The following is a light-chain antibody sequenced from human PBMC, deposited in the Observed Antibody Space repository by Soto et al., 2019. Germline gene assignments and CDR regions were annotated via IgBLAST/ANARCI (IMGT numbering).Light chain of an antibody. V-gene: IGLV1-40*01. Sequence: QSVLTQPPSVSGAPGQRVTISCTGSSSNIGAGYDVHWYQQLPGTAPKLLIYGNSNRPSGVPDRFSGSKSGTSASLAITGLQAEDEADYYCHSYDSSLSGSGVVFGGGTKVTVL. J-gene: IGLJ2*01. CDR2: GNS. CDR1: SSNIGAGYD. CDR3: HSYDSSLSGSGVV.